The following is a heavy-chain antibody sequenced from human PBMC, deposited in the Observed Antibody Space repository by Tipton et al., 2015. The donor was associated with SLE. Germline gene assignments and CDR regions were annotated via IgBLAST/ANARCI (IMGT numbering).Heavy chain of an antibody. J-gene: IGHJ2*01. CDR1: GGSISSYY. CDR3: AWTAAADSFYWYFDL. CDR2: IYYSGST. Sequence: TLSLTCTASGGSISSYYWSWIRQPPGKGLEWIGYIYYSGSTNYNPSLKSRVTISVDTSKNQFSLKLSSVTAADTAVYYCAWTAAADSFYWYFDLWGRGTLVTVSS. D-gene: IGHD6-13*01. V-gene: IGHV4-59*12.